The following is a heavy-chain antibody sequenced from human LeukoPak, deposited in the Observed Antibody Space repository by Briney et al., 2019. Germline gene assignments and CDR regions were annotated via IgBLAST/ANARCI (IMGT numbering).Heavy chain of an antibody. D-gene: IGHD6-13*01. V-gene: IGHV3-7*01. CDR2: IKQDGSEE. CDR1: GFTFSSYW. Sequence: GGSLRLSCAASGFTFSSYWMSWVRQAPGKGLEWVANIKQDGSEEYYVDSVKGRFTISRDNAKNTLYLQMNSLRAEDTAVYYCARGDSSSWFYFDYWGQGTLVTVSS. CDR3: ARGDSSSWFYFDY. J-gene: IGHJ4*02.